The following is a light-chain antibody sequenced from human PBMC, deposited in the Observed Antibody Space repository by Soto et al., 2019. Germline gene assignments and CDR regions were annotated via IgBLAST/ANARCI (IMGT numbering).Light chain of an antibody. CDR3: CSYAGTYAFYV. Sequence: QSVLTQPRSVSGSPGQSVTISCTGTSSDVGGYDLVSWYQQHPGKAPKLMIYDVTKRPSGVPDRFSGSRSGNTASLTISGLQAEDDADYYCCSYAGTYAFYVFGTGTKPTVL. CDR2: DVT. CDR1: SSDVGGYDL. V-gene: IGLV2-11*01. J-gene: IGLJ1*01.